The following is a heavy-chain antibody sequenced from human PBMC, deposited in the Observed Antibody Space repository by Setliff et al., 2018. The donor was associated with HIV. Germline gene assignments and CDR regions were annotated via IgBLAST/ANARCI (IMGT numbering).Heavy chain of an antibody. D-gene: IGHD6-19*01. CDR3: ARDLYTSGWPNWFDP. CDR1: AQNFDSYV. V-gene: IGHV1-69*13. CDR2: IMPILGTP. Sequence: SVKVSCKPSAQNFDSYVLTWVRQAPGQGLEWMGGIMPILGTPNYAEKFQGRVTITADAATPTAYLDLGSLRPDDTAVYYCARDLYTSGWPNWFDPWGPGTLVTVSS. J-gene: IGHJ5*02.